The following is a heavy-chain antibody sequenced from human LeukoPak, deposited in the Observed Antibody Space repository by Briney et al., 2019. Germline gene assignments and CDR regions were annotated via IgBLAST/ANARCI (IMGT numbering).Heavy chain of an antibody. CDR1: GFAFSSYA. V-gene: IGHV3-23*01. J-gene: IGHJ4*02. D-gene: IGHD6-6*01. Sequence: GGSLRLSCAASGFAFSSYAMSWVRQAPGKGLEWVSAISGSGGSTYYADSVKGRFTISRDNSKNTLYLQMNSLRAEDTAVYYCAWRSSFLPTNFDYWGQGTLVTVSS. CDR3: AWRSSFLPTNFDY. CDR2: ISGSGGST.